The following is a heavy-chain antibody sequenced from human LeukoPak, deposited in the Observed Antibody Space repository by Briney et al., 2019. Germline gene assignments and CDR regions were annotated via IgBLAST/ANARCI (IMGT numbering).Heavy chain of an antibody. CDR3: ARKAPFDY. V-gene: IGHV4-34*01. J-gene: IGHJ4*02. Sequence: SETLSLTCAVYGESFSGYYWSWIRQPPGKGLEWIGEINHSGSTNYNPSLKSRVTISVDTSKNQFSLKLSSVTAADTAVYYCARKAPFDYWGQGTLVTVSS. CDR2: INHSGST. CDR1: GESFSGYY.